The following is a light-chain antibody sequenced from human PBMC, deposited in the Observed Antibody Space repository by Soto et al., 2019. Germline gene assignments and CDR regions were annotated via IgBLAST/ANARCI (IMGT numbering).Light chain of an antibody. Sequence: QPVLTQPPSASGTPGQRVTISCSGSSSNFASNSVYWYQQVPGTAPKLLIYKSNQRPSGVADRFSGSKSGTSASLAISGLRFEDEADYYCVTWDDNLSCVLFGGGTKLTVL. CDR1: SSNFASNS. CDR2: KSN. J-gene: IGLJ2*01. V-gene: IGLV1-47*01. CDR3: VTWDDNLSCVL.